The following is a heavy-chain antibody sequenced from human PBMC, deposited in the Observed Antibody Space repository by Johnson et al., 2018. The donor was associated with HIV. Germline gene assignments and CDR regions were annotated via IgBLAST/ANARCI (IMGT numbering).Heavy chain of an antibody. CDR2: ISYDGSNK. D-gene: IGHD5-12*01. V-gene: IGHV3-30-3*01. Sequence: QVQLVESGGGVVQPGRSLRLSCAASGFTFSSYAMHWVRQAPGKGLEWVAVISYDGSNKYYADSVKGRFTISRDNSKNTLYLQMNSRRAEDTAVYYCARDASGYEEWAFDIWGQGTMVTVSS. CDR1: GFTFSSYA. J-gene: IGHJ3*02. CDR3: ARDASGYEEWAFDI.